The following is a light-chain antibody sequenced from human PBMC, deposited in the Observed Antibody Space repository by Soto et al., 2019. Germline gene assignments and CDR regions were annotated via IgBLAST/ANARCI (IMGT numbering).Light chain of an antibody. CDR2: SNN. CDR1: SSNIGSNS. CDR3: SSSTSRTTRV. Sequence: QSVLTQPPSASATPGQRVTISCSGSSSNIGSNSVNWYQQVPGTAPRLLIYSNNQRPSGVPDRLSGSKSGTSASLAIGGLLSEDEADYYCSSSTSRTTRVFGGGTKLTVL. V-gene: IGLV1-44*01. J-gene: IGLJ2*01.